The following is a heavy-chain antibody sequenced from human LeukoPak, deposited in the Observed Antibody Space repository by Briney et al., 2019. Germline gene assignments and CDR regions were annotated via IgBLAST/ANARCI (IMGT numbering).Heavy chain of an antibody. Sequence: GGSPRLSCAASGFTFSGYGMHWVRQAPGKGLEWVAVIWYDGSNKYYADSVKGRFTISRDNSKNTLYLQMNSLRAEDTAVYYCARDLYSSGWYGGGYWGQGTLVTVSS. J-gene: IGHJ4*02. CDR2: IWYDGSNK. CDR3: ARDLYSSGWYGGGY. V-gene: IGHV3-33*01. CDR1: GFTFSGYG. D-gene: IGHD6-19*01.